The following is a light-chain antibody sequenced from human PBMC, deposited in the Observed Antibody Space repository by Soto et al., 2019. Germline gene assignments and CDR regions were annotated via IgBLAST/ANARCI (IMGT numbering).Light chain of an antibody. CDR2: AAS. CDR1: QSISTS. CDR3: QQSYSTPWT. Sequence: DIQMTQSPSSLSASVGDRVTITCRASQSISTSLNWYRQIPGKAPNFLIYAASSLQSGVPSRFSGSGSGADFTLTISSLQPEEFATYYCQQSYSTPWTFGQGTKVEIK. V-gene: IGKV1-39*01. J-gene: IGKJ1*01.